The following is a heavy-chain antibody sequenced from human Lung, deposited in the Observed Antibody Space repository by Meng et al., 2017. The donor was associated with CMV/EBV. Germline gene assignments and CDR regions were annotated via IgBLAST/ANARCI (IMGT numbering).Heavy chain of an antibody. J-gene: IGHJ4*02. V-gene: IGHV3-72*01. CDR3: VKDFRGAGDF. CDR2: IREKAATYST. D-gene: IGHD3/OR15-3a*01. CDR1: GFSFSDNY. Sequence: GGSXRLXCAASGFSFSDNYMDWFRQAPGKGLECVRCIREKAATYSTEYAASVGGGFTISRDDSENSLYLQKNRLKIEDTAVYYCVKDFRGAGDFWGQGTPVT.